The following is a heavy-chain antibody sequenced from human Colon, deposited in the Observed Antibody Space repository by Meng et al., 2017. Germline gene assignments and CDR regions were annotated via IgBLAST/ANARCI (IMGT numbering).Heavy chain of an antibody. V-gene: IGHV1-18*01. CDR3: GRDLGGRWAGAEPIDY. Sequence: ASVKVSCKASGYNIRDQGFIWVRQAPGQGLEWMGWISGYNGNTNYAQKFQGRATMTADTSTNTGYMELRSLRSDDTAVYSCGRDLGGRWAGAEPIDYWGQGTLVTVSS. CDR2: ISGYNGNT. CDR1: GYNIRDQG. D-gene: IGHD6-19*01. J-gene: IGHJ4*02.